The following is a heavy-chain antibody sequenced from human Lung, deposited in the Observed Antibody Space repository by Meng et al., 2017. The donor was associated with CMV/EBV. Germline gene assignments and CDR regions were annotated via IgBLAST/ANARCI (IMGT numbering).Heavy chain of an antibody. V-gene: IGHV1-69*05. J-gene: IGHJ5*02. CDR1: GGTFSSYA. CDR3: ARGSYYYDSSGPFDP. Sequence: XVXVSXXASGGTFSSYAISWVRQAPGQGLEWMGGIIPIFGTANYAQKFQGRVTITTDESTSTAYMELSSLRSEDTAVYYCARGSYYYDSSGPFDPWGQGXLVTVSS. D-gene: IGHD3-22*01. CDR2: IIPIFGTA.